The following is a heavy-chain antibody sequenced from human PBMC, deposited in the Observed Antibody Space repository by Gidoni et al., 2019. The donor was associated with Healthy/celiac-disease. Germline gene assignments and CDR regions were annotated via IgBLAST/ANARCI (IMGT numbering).Heavy chain of an antibody. Sequence: QLQLQESGPGLVKPSETLSLTCTVSGGYISTSSYYWDWIRQPPGKGLEWIGTIYYSGSTYYNPSLKSRVTISVDTSKNQFSLKLSSVTAADTAVYFCARQYYDFWSPDYWGQGTLVAVSS. CDR2: IYYSGST. D-gene: IGHD3-3*01. V-gene: IGHV4-39*01. CDR1: GGYISTSSYY. CDR3: ARQYYDFWSPDY. J-gene: IGHJ4*02.